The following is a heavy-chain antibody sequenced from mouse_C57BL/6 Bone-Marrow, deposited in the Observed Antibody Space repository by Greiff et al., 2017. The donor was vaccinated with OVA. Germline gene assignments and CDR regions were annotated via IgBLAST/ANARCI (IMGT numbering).Heavy chain of an antibody. Sequence: VQLQQSGPELVKPGASVKLSCKASGYTFTDYYMHWVKQKPGKGLEWIGGIYPGSGNTDYNEKFKGKATLTADTSSSTAYMQLSSLTSEDSAVYFCDRATTVVATEGCDYWGQGTTLTVSS. CDR3: RATTVVATEGCDY. V-gene: IGHV1-83*01. J-gene: IGHJ2*01. CDR2: YPGSGNTD. CDR1: YTFTDYYM. D-gene: IGHD1-1*01.